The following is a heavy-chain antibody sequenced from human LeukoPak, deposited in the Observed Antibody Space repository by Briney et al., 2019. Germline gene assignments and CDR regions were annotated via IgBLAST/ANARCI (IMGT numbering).Heavy chain of an antibody. CDR2: IIPIFGTA. V-gene: IGHV1-69*13. CDR1: GYTFTSYG. Sequence: SVKVSCKASGYTFTSYGISWVRQAPGQGLEWMGGIIPIFGTANYAQKFQGRVTITADESTSTAYMELSSLRSEDTAVYYCARDGPGSSTKGDAFDIWGQGTMVTVSS. CDR3: ARDGPGSSTKGDAFDI. J-gene: IGHJ3*02. D-gene: IGHD2-2*01.